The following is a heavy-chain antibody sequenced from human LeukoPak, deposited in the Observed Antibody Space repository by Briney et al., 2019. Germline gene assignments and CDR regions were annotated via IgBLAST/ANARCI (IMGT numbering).Heavy chain of an antibody. CDR1: GFTFSSYA. Sequence: GGSLRLSCAASGFTFSSYAMSWVRQAPGKGLEWVSGVSVSGGSTYYADSVKGRFTISRDNSKNTLYLQMNSLRAEDTAVYYCAKGPGRLRLGELSLSPIDYWGQGTLVTVSS. V-gene: IGHV3-23*01. D-gene: IGHD3-16*02. CDR3: AKGPGRLRLGELSLSPIDY. J-gene: IGHJ4*02. CDR2: VSVSGGST.